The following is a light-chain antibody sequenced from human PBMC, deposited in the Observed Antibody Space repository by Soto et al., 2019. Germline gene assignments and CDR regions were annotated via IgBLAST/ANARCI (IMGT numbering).Light chain of an antibody. CDR3: STWDDRLTGWV. CDR2: EAT. J-gene: IGLJ3*02. Sequence: QSALTQPASVSGSPGQSITVSCTGTKNNLGSYDLVSWYQKYPDKAPTLLIYEATKRPSGVPDRFSGSKSGTSASLAISGLQSEDEADYYCSTWDDRLTGWVFGGGTKLTVL. V-gene: IGLV2-14*02. CDR1: KNNLGSYDL.